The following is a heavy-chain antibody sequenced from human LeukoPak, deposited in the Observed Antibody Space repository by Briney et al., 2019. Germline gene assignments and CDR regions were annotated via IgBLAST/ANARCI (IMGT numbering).Heavy chain of an antibody. CDR1: GFTFSSYA. Sequence: GGSLRLSCAASGFTFSSYAMSWVRQAPGKGLEWVSAISGSGGNTYYADSVKGRFTISRDNSKNTLYLQMNSLRAEDTALYHCARVLVPAAIGSVDYWGQGTLVTVSS. D-gene: IGHD2-2*02. V-gene: IGHV3-23*01. CDR2: ISGSGGNT. J-gene: IGHJ4*02. CDR3: ARVLVPAAIGSVDY.